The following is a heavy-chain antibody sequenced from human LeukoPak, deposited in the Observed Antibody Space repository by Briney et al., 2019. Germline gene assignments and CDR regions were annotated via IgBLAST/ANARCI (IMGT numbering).Heavy chain of an antibody. Sequence: PSETLSLTCAVYGGSFSGYYWSWIRQPPGKGLEWIGEINHSGSTNYNPSLKSRVTISVDTSKNQFSLKLSSVTAADTAVYYCARGDGFRWFDPWGQGTLVTVSS. CDR2: INHSGST. V-gene: IGHV4-34*01. CDR1: GGSFSGYY. J-gene: IGHJ5*02. D-gene: IGHD3-10*01. CDR3: ARGDGFRWFDP.